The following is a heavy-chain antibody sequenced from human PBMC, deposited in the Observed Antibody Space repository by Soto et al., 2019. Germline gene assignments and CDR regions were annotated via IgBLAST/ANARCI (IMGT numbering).Heavy chain of an antibody. D-gene: IGHD1-7*01. V-gene: IGHV3-72*01. J-gene: IGHJ6*03. CDR1: GFTFSDHY. CDR2: SRNKANSYTT. CDR3: ARDSRITGTDSYYYYYMDV. Sequence: GGSLRLSCAASGFTFSDHYMDWVRQAPGQGLEWVGRSRNKANSYTTEYAASVKGRFTISRDDSKNSLYLQMNSLITDDTAVYYCARDSRITGTDSYYYYYMDVWGKGTTVTVSS.